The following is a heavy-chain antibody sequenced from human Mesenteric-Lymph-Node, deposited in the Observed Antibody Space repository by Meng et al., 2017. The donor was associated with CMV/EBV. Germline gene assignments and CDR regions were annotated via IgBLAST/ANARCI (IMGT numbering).Heavy chain of an antibody. CDR3: AKHDFDNYLDF. Sequence: GESLKISCAASGFTFSTYWMSWVRQAPGKGLEWVANIKQDGSEKYYVDSVKGRFTISRDNSKNTLYLQMNSLRPDDTAVYYCAKHDFDNYLDFWGQGMLVTVSS. CDR2: IKQDGSEK. V-gene: IGHV3-7*01. D-gene: IGHD2-21*02. CDR1: GFTFSTYW. J-gene: IGHJ4*02.